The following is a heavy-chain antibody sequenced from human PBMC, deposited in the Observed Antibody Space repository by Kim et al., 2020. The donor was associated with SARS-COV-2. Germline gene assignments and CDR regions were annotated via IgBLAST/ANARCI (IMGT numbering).Heavy chain of an antibody. CDR1: GFTFGDYA. J-gene: IGHJ6*02. V-gene: IGHV3-49*03. CDR3: TREGARYWRIPFGSS. Sequence: GGSLRLSCTASGFTFGDYAMSWFRQAPGKGLEWVGFIRSKAYGGTTEYAASVKGRFTISRDDSKSIAYLQMNSLKTEDTAVYYCTREGARYWRIPFGSSWGQGTTVTVSS. D-gene: IGHD2-15*01. CDR2: IRSKAYGGTT.